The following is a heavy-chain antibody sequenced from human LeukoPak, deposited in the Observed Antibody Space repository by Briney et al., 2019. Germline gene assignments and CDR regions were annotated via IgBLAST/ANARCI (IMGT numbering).Heavy chain of an antibody. V-gene: IGHV4-34*01. CDR2: INHSGST. CDR1: GGSFSGYY. D-gene: IGHD2-2*01. Sequence: SETLSLTCAVYGGSFSGYYWSWIRQPPGKGLEWVGEINHSGSTNYNPSLKSRVTISVDTSKNQFSLKLSSVTAADTAVYYCARGEEFQFSIVVVPAARPRVFDYWGQGTLVTVSS. J-gene: IGHJ4*02. CDR3: ARGEEFQFSIVVVPAARPRVFDY.